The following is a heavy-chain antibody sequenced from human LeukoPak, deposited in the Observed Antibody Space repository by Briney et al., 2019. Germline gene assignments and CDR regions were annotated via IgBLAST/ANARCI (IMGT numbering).Heavy chain of an antibody. Sequence: GGSLRLSCGASGFTLSSYRMQWVRQAPGKGRVWDSFIKSDRRSTSYAASVKGRLTISRDNATHTLYMQTTSLRAAGTAVYYCARHNYTHYYDSHGNYYYYHMDVWGKGTTVTVSS. CDR1: GFTLSSYR. J-gene: IGHJ6*03. CDR3: ARHNYTHYYDSHGNYYYYHMDV. D-gene: IGHD3-22*01. V-gene: IGHV3-74*01. CDR2: IKSDRRST.